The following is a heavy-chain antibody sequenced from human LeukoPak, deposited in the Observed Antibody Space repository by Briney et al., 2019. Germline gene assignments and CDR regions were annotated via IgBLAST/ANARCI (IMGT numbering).Heavy chain of an antibody. D-gene: IGHD3-22*01. CDR2: INAGNGNT. CDR1: GYTFTSYA. V-gene: IGHV1-3*01. CDR3: AGPGGYYDSSGYSSYYYYGMDV. Sequence: ASVKVSCKASGYTFTSYAMHWVRQAPGQRLEWMGWINAGNGNTKYSQKFQGRVTITRDTSASTAYMELSSLRSEDTAVYYCAGPGGYYDSSGYSSYYYYGMDVWGQGTTVTVSS. J-gene: IGHJ6*02.